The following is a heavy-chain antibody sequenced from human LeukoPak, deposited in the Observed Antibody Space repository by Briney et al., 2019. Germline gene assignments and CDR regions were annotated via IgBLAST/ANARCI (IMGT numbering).Heavy chain of an antibody. V-gene: IGHV4-39*06. CDR2: IYHSGST. CDR3: ARGPRMVAMNGYAFDI. J-gene: IGHJ3*02. CDR1: GGSISSSTYY. D-gene: IGHD2-2*01. Sequence: SETLSLTCIVSGGSISSSTYYWGWVRQPPGKGLEWIGSIYHSGSTYYNPSLKSRVTISVDTSKLQFPLNLTSVTAADTAMYYRARGPRMVAMNGYAFDIWGPGTTVIVSS.